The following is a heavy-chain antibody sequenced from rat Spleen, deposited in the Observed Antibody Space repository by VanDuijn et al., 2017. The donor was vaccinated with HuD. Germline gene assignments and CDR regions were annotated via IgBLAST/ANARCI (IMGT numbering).Heavy chain of an antibody. D-gene: IGHD1-7*01. CDR3: TTDSYEISPFAY. CDR1: GFTFSNYY. Sequence: EVQLVESGGGLVQPGRSLKLSCAASGFTFSNYYMAWVRQAPTKGLEWVAYISTGGGSTYYRDSVKGRFTISRDNAKSTLYLQMDSLRSEDTATYYCTTDSYEISPFAYWGQGTLVTVSS. V-gene: IGHV5-27*01. CDR2: ISTGGGST. J-gene: IGHJ3*01.